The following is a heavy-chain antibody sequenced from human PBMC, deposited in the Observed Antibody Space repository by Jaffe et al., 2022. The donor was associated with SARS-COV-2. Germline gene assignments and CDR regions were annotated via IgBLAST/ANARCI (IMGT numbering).Heavy chain of an antibody. CDR3: AKDMGQWLAIGGAFDI. CDR2: ISGDGGST. CDR1: GFTFDDYA. Sequence: EVQLVESGGGVVQPGGSLRLSCAASGFTFDDYAMHWVRQAPGKGLEWVSLISGDGGSTYYADSVKGRFTISRDNSKNSLYLQMNSLRTEDTALYYCAKDMGQWLAIGGAFDIWGQGTMVTVSS. D-gene: IGHD6-19*01. V-gene: IGHV3-43*02. J-gene: IGHJ3*02.